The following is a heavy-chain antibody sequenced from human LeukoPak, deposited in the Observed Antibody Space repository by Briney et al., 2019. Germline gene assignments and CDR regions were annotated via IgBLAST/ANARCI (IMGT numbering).Heavy chain of an antibody. CDR3: ARVLSSSSRRLGFDI. CDR2: INHSGST. V-gene: IGHV4-34*01. J-gene: IGHJ3*02. D-gene: IGHD6-6*01. CDR1: GGSFSGYY. Sequence: PSETLSLTCAVYGGSFSGYYWSWIRQPPGKGLEWIGEINHSGSTNYNPSLKSRVTISVDTSKNQFSLKLSSVTAADTAVYYCARVLSSSSRRLGFDIWGQGTMVTVSS.